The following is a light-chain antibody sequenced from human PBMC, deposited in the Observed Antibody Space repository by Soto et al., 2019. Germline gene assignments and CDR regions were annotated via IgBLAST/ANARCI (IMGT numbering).Light chain of an antibody. Sequence: EIVLTQTPPTLSLSPGERDTLSCRASQNISSYLVWYQQIPGQTPRLLIYDASNRAAGIPARFSGSGSGTDFTLTISSLQPEDFAVYFCQHRSNWPLTFGGGTKVEI. CDR1: QNISSY. V-gene: IGKV3-11*01. J-gene: IGKJ4*01. CDR3: QHRSNWPLT. CDR2: DAS.